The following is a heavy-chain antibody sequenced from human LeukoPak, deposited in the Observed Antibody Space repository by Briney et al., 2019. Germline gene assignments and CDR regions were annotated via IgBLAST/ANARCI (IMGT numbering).Heavy chain of an antibody. J-gene: IGHJ5*02. Sequence: TSETLSLTCTVSGDSISTSNSYWCWILQPPGKGWEWVGSIYYSGNTYYNASLKSRVTISVDTSKNQFSLKLSSVTAADTAVYYCARRGGPGVVIRMAYWFDPWGQGTMVTVSS. CDR3: ARRGGPGVVIRMAYWFDP. D-gene: IGHD3-22*01. CDR1: GDSISTSNSY. V-gene: IGHV4-39*01. CDR2: IYYSGNT.